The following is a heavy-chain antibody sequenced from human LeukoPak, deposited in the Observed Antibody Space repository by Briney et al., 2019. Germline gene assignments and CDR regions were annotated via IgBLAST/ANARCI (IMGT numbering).Heavy chain of an antibody. Sequence: SETLSLTCTVSGGSISSYYWSWIRQPPGKGLEWIGYIYYSESTNYNPSLKSRVTISVDTAKNQFSLKLSSVTAADTAVYYCARDLGYCSSTSCRVWFDPWGQGTLVTVSS. CDR2: IYYSEST. D-gene: IGHD2-2*01. J-gene: IGHJ5*02. V-gene: IGHV4-59*01. CDR3: ARDLGYCSSTSCRVWFDP. CDR1: GGSISSYY.